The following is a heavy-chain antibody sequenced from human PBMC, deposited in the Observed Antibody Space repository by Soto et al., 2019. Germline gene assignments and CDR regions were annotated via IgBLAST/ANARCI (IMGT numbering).Heavy chain of an antibody. D-gene: IGHD2-2*01. Sequence: EVQLVESGGGSVQPGGSLRLSCAASGFSFSIYWMYWVRQAPGKGLVWVSRINSDGSTTRYAESVKGRFTISRDNTKNTLYLQMNSLRAEDTAVYYCVRDCSSTSCYGNAFYIWGHGTMVTVSS. CDR1: GFSFSIYW. V-gene: IGHV3-74*01. J-gene: IGHJ3*02. CDR3: VRDCSSTSCYGNAFYI. CDR2: INSDGSTT.